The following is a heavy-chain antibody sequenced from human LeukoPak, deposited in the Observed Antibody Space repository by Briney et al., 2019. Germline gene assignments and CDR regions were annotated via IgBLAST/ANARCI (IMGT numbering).Heavy chain of an antibody. CDR2: INLSGST. J-gene: IGHJ6*03. CDR3: ARVGYSYVINDWSRTGLGAYPTKYYYHMDV. CDR1: GGSFSGYY. Sequence: SETLSLTCAVYGGSFSGYYWSWIRQPPGKGLEWIGEINLSGSTNYNPSLKSRVTISVDTSKNQFSLKLRSGTAADTAVYFCARVGYSYVINDWSRTGLGAYPTKYYYHMDVWGKGTTVTVSS. D-gene: IGHD5-18*01. V-gene: IGHV4-34*01.